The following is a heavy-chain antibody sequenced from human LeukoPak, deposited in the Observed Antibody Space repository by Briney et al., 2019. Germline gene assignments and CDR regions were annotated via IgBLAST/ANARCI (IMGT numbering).Heavy chain of an antibody. CDR2: IRSKANSYAT. V-gene: IGHV3-73*01. D-gene: IGHD6-13*01. CDR1: GFTFSGSA. Sequence: GGSLRLSCAASGFTFSGSAMHWVRRASGKGLEWVGRIRSKANSYATAYAASVKGRFTISRDDSKNTAYLQMNSLKTEDTAVYYCTIPTGYSSSWFDHWGQGTLVTVSS. J-gene: IGHJ5*02. CDR3: TIPTGYSSSWFDH.